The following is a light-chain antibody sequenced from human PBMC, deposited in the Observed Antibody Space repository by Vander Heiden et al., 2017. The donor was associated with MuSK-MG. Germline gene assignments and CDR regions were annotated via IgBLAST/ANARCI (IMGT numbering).Light chain of an antibody. CDR1: QSVTTY. CDR2: DPP. V-gene: IGKV3-11*01. CDR3: RQRSSWPWT. J-gene: IGKJ1*01. Sequence: IVLTQSPATLSLSPGERASLPCRPRQSVTTYLARLQQKPGQAPRLPIYDPPTRATGIPTRFSGSRSGTDFTLTIGSQEPEDFAVYYCRQRSSWPWTFGLGTKVEI.